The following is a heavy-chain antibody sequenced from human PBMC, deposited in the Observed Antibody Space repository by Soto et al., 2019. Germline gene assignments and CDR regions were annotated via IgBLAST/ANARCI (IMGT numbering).Heavy chain of an antibody. J-gene: IGHJ4*02. Sequence: VASVKVSCKASGGTFSSYAISWVRQAPGQGLEWMGGIIPIFGTANYAQKFQGRVTITADESTSTAYMELSSLRSEDTAVYYCARSRSGSYYNVRFDYWGQGXLVTVSS. D-gene: IGHD3-10*01. CDR1: GGTFSSYA. CDR3: ARSRSGSYYNVRFDY. CDR2: IIPIFGTA. V-gene: IGHV1-69*13.